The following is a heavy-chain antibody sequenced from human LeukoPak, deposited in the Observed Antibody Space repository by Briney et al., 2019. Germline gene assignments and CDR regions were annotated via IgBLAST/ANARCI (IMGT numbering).Heavy chain of an antibody. CDR3: ARREEYCSSGNCYGY. V-gene: IGHV5-51*01. CDR1: GYRFTNYW. D-gene: IGHD2-15*01. J-gene: IGHJ4*02. CDR2: IYPGDSDT. Sequence: GESLKISCKGPGYRFTNYWIGWVRQMPGKGLEWMGIIYPGDSDTRYSPSFQGQVTISADKSISTAYLQWSSLQASDTAMYYCARREEYCSSGNCYGYWGQGTLVTVSS.